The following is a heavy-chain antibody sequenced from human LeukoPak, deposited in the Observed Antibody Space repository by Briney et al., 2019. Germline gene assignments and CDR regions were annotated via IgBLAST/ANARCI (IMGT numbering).Heavy chain of an antibody. CDR2: ISYDGSNK. J-gene: IGHJ4*02. D-gene: IGHD4-11*01. V-gene: IGHV3-30*18. CDR1: GFTFSSYG. Sequence: GRSLRLSCAASGFTFSSYGMHWARQAPGKGLEWVAVISYDGSNKYYADSVKGRFTISRDNSKNTLYLQMNSLRAEDTAVYYCAKGLQSTEDYWGQGTLVTVSS. CDR3: AKGLQSTEDY.